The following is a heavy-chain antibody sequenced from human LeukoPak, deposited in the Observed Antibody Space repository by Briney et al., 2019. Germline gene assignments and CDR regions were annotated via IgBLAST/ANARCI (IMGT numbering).Heavy chain of an antibody. CDR1: GFTFSSYS. Sequence: GGSLRLSCAASGFTFSSYSMNWVRQAPGKGLEWVSAISGSGGSTYYADSVKGRFTISRDNSKNTLYLQMNSLRAEDTAVYYCAKGGGGFGELLNWFDPWGQGTLVTVSS. CDR3: AKGGGGFGELLNWFDP. CDR2: ISGSGGST. V-gene: IGHV3-23*01. D-gene: IGHD3-10*01. J-gene: IGHJ5*02.